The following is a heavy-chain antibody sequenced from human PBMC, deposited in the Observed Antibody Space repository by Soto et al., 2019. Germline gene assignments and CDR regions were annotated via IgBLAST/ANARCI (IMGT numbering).Heavy chain of an antibody. CDR2: IYYSGIT. J-gene: IGHJ6*02. CDR1: GGSISSYY. V-gene: IGHV4-59*01. CDR3: ARGGRYGSPYYYFYGMDV. D-gene: IGHD5-18*01. Sequence: SETLSLTCTASGGSISSYYWTWIRQPPGKGLEWIGYIYYSGITNYNPSLKSRVTISVDTSKNHFSLKLSSVTAADTAVYYCARGGRYGSPYYYFYGMDVWGQGTTVTVSS.